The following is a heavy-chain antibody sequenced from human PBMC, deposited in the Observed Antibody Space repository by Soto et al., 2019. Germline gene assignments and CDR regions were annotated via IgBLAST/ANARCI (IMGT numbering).Heavy chain of an antibody. Sequence: PGGSLRLSCAASGFTFSSYAMSWVRQAPGKGLEWVSAISGSGGSTYYADSVKGRFTISRDNSKNTLYLQMNSLRAEDTAVYYCAKCDISMIPWPSKYYYYYGMDVWGQGTTVTVSS. D-gene: IGHD3-16*01. V-gene: IGHV3-23*01. CDR1: GFTFSSYA. CDR2: ISGSGGST. CDR3: AKCDISMIPWPSKYYYYYGMDV. J-gene: IGHJ6*02.